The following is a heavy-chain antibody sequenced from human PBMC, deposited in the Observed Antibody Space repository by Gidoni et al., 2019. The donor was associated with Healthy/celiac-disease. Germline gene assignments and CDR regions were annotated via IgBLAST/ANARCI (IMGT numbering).Heavy chain of an antibody. D-gene: IGHD3-22*01. CDR1: GGSFSGYY. Sequence: QVQLQQWGAGLLKPSETLSLTCAVYGGSFSGYYWSWIRQPPGKGLEWIGEINHSGSTNYNPSLKSRVTISVDTSKNQFSLKLSSVTAADTAVYYCARGPPYYYDSSGYRPYYYYGMDVWGQGTTVTVSS. CDR3: ARGPPYYYDSSGYRPYYYYGMDV. V-gene: IGHV4-34*01. CDR2: INHSGST. J-gene: IGHJ6*02.